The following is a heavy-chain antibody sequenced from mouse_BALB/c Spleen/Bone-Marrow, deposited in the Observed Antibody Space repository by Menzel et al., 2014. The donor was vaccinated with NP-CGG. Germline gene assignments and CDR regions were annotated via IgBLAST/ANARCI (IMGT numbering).Heavy chain of an antibody. J-gene: IGHJ4*01. CDR2: IDPANGNT. V-gene: IGHV14-3*02. Sequence: EVKVEESGAELVKPGASVKLSCTASGFNIKDTYMHWVKQRPEQGLEWIGRIDPANGNTKYDPKFQGKATITADTSSNTAYLQLSSLTSEDPAVYYCARGYYDYVYAMDYWGQGTSVTVSS. CDR1: GFNIKDTY. CDR3: ARGYYDYVYAMDY. D-gene: IGHD2-4*01.